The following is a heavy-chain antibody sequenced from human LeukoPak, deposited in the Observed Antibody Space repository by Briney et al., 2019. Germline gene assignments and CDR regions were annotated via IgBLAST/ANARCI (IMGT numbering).Heavy chain of an antibody. CDR3: ASFHDYGDYDIDY. Sequence: TLSLTCAVSGGSISSGGYSWSWIRQPPGKGLEWIGYIYHSGSTYYNPSLKSRVTISVDRSKNQFSLKLSSVTAADTAVYYCASFHDYGDYDIDYWGQGTLVTVSS. CDR1: GGSISSGGYS. J-gene: IGHJ4*02. D-gene: IGHD4-17*01. V-gene: IGHV4-30-2*01. CDR2: IYHSGST.